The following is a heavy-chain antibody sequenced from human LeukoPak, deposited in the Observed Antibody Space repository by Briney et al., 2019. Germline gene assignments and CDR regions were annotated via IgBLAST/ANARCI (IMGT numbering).Heavy chain of an antibody. V-gene: IGHV3-49*03. CDR1: GFTFGDYA. D-gene: IGHD3-22*01. CDR3: TRSLGVVVIWEPYYFDY. J-gene: IGHJ4*02. CDR2: IRSKAYGGTT. Sequence: GGSLRLSCTASGFTFGDYAMSWFRQAPGKGLEWVGFIRSKAYGGTTEYAASVKGRFTISRDDSKSIAYLQMNSLKTEDTAVYYCTRSLGVVVIWEPYYFDYWGQGTLVTISS.